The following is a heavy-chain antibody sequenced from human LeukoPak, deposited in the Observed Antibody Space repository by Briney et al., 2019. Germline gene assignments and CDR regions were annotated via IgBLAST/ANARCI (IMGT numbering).Heavy chain of an antibody. CDR2: IYFTGSS. V-gene: IGHV4-59*08. J-gene: IGHJ3*01. CDR3: ARRRQVTSYAPYAFDV. CDR1: GGSMSGSY. Sequence: SETLSLTCIVSGGSMSGSYWSWIRQPPGKGLEWLGNIYFTGSSKSNPSLKSRVTISLDTSKNQFSLRLASVTAADTAVYYCARRRQVTSYAPYAFDVWGQGTMVTVSS.